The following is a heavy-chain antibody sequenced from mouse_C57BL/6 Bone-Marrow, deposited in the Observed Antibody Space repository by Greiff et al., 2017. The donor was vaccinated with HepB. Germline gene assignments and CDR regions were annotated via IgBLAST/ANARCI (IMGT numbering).Heavy chain of an antibody. J-gene: IGHJ4*01. V-gene: IGHV1-80*01. CDR1: GYAFSSYW. CDR3: ARNDYYYYAMDY. CDR2: IYPGDGDT. D-gene: IGHD2-4*01. Sequence: QVQLQQSGAELVKPGASVKISCKASGYAFSSYWMNWVKQRPGKGLEWIGQIYPGDGDTNYNEKFKGKATLTADKSSSTAYMQLSSLTSEDSAVYFCARNDYYYYAMDYWGQGTSVTVSS.